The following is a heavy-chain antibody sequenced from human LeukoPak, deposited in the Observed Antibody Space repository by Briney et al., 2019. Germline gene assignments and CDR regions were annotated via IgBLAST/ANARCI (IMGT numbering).Heavy chain of an antibody. CDR2: IYYSGST. Sequence: SETLSLTCTVSGGSISSSSYYWGWIRQPPGKGLEWIGSIYYSGSTYYNPSLKSRVTISVDTSKNQFSLKLSSVTAADTAVYYCASQKLRFLEWTPGAFDIWGQGTMVTVSS. CDR3: ASQKLRFLEWTPGAFDI. V-gene: IGHV4-39*01. CDR1: GGSISSSSYY. J-gene: IGHJ3*02. D-gene: IGHD3-3*01.